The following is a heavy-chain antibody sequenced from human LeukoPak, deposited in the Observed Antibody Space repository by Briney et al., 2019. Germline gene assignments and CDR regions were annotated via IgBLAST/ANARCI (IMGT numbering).Heavy chain of an antibody. Sequence: SETLSLTCTVSGGSISSYYWSWIRQPAGKGLEWIGRIYTSGSTNYNPSLKSRVTMSVDTSKNQFSLKLSSVTAADTAVYYCARNQKRWPDPYYFDYWGQGTLVTVSS. CDR2: IYTSGST. CDR3: ARNQKRWPDPYYFDY. D-gene: IGHD6-19*01. J-gene: IGHJ4*02. V-gene: IGHV4-4*07. CDR1: GGSISSYY.